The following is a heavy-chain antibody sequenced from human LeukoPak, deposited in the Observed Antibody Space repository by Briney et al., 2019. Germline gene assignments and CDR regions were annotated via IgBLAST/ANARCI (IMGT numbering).Heavy chain of an antibody. Sequence: GGSLRLSCAASGFTFSSYAMHWVRQAPGKGLEWVAVISYDGSNKYYADSVKGRFTISRDNSKNTLYLQMNSLRAEDTAVYYCASPESLGAITIFGPTHFDYWGQGTLVTVSS. CDR3: ASPESLGAITIFGPTHFDY. D-gene: IGHD3-3*01. CDR2: ISYDGSNK. J-gene: IGHJ4*02. V-gene: IGHV3-30-3*01. CDR1: GFTFSSYA.